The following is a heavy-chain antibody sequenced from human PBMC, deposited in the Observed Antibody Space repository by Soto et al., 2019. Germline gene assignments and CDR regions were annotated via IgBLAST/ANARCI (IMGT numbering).Heavy chain of an antibody. CDR2: IYHSGST. D-gene: IGHD3-22*01. CDR3: ARPYYYDSSGYNDAFDI. J-gene: IGHJ3*02. CDR1: GYSISSGYY. V-gene: IGHV4-38-2*01. Sequence: PSETLSLTGAVSGYSISSGYYWGWIRQPPGKGLEWIGSIYHSGSTYYNPSLKSRVTISVDTSKNQFSLKLSSVTAADTAVYYCARPYYYDSSGYNDAFDIWGQGTMVTVSS.